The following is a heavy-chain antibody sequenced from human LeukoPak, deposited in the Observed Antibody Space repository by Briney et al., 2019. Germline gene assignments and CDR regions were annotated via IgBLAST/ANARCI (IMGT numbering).Heavy chain of an antibody. CDR1: GFTFDDYA. Sequence: PGRSLRLSCAASGFTFDDYAMHWVRQAPGKGLEWVSGISWNSGSIGYADSVKGRFPISRDNAKNSLYLQMNSLRAEDRALYYCAGQWLGGGFWYFDLWCRGTLVTVSS. V-gene: IGHV3-9*01. J-gene: IGHJ2*01. CDR3: AGQWLGGGFWYFDL. D-gene: IGHD6-19*01. CDR2: ISWNSGSI.